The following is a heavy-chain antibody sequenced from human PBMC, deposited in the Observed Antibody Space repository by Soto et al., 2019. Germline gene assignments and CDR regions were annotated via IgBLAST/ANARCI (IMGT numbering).Heavy chain of an antibody. CDR1: GGSISSFY. CDR3: ARGSSRWDY. D-gene: IGHD6-13*01. CDR2: IYSGGRN. V-gene: IGHV4-4*07. Sequence: SETLSLTCTVSGGSISSFYWSWIRQPAGKGLEWIGRIYSGGRNTYNPSLKSRVTMSVDTSKNQFSLRLSSVTAADTAMYYCARGSSRWDYWGQGTLVTVSS. J-gene: IGHJ4*02.